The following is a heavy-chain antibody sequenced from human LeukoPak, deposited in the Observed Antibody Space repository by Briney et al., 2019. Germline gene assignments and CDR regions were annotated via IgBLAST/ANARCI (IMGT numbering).Heavy chain of an antibody. CDR3: ARAPLPQEEGLTGDVVKAFDI. D-gene: IGHD7-27*01. V-gene: IGHV4-38-2*02. CDR1: GYSISSGYY. CDR2: IYHSGST. Sequence: SETLSLTCTVSGYSISSGYYWGWIRQPPGKGLEWIGSIYHSGSTYYNPSLKSRVTISVDTSKNQFSLKLSSVTAADTAVYYCARAPLPQEEGLTGDVVKAFDIWGQGTMVTVSS. J-gene: IGHJ3*02.